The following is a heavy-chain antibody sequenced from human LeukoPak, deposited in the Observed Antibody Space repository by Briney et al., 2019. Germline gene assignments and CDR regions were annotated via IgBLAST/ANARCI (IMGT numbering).Heavy chain of an antibody. V-gene: IGHV4-59*08. J-gene: IGHJ4*02. Sequence: SETLSLTCTVSGGPISSYYWSWIRQPPGKGLEWIGYIYYSGSTNYNPSLKSRVTISVDTSKNQFSLKLSSVTAADTAVYYCARHNYGDYAFDYWGQGTLVTVSS. CDR2: IYYSGST. CDR1: GGPISSYY. D-gene: IGHD4-17*01. CDR3: ARHNYGDYAFDY.